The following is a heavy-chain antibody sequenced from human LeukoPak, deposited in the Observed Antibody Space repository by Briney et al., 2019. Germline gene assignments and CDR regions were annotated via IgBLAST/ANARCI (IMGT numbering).Heavy chain of an antibody. V-gene: IGHV3-48*03. CDR3: AGQTTLTTIFSS. J-gene: IGHJ5*02. Sequence: GGSLRLSCAASGFTFSSYEMNWVRQAPGKGLEWVSQISGSGSSIYYADSVRGQFTISRDNAKNSLYLQMNSLRAEDTAVYYCAGQTTLTTIFSSWGQGTLVTVSS. D-gene: IGHD3-3*01. CDR2: ISGSGSSI. CDR1: GFTFSSYE.